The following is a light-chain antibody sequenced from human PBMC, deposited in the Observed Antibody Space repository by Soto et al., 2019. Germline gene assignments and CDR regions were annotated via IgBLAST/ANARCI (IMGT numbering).Light chain of an antibody. Sequence: EIVLTQSPASLSLSPGERATLSCRASQSVSNNYLAWYQQKPGQAPRRLIYGASSRATGIPDRFGGSGSGTDFTLTISRLEPEDFAVYYCQQYVSSPTFGEGTRLEIK. CDR1: QSVSNNY. J-gene: IGKJ5*01. CDR3: QQYVSSPT. V-gene: IGKV3-20*01. CDR2: GAS.